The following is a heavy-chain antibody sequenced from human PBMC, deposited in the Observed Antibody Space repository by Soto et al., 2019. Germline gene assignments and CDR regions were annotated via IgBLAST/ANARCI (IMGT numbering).Heavy chain of an antibody. V-gene: IGHV1-69*01. D-gene: IGHD3-22*01. CDR2: TIPMFGTP. CDR1: GGTFSKYA. CDR3: ARPLRDRNYYYGMAV. Sequence: QVQLVQSGAEMQQPGASVRVSCKASGGTFSKYAFSWVRQAPGQGLEWLGGTIPMFGTPNSAQKFQGRVAISADESTATDYMELSSLRSEDTAVYFCARPLRDRNYYYGMAVWGQGTRVTVSS. J-gene: IGHJ6*02.